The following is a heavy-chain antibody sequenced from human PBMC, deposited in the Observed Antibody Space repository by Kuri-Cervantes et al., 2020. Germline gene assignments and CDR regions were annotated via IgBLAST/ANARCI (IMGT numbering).Heavy chain of an antibody. CDR2: ISHDGSNK. Sequence: GESLKISCAASGFTFSSYVMHWVRQAPGKGLEWVAVISHDGSNKYYADSVKGRFPISRDNSKNTLYLQLNSLRAEDTAVYYCARDSGNGMDVWGQGTTVTVSS. V-gene: IGHV3-30*01. CDR3: ARDSGNGMDV. CDR1: GFTFSSYV. J-gene: IGHJ6*02.